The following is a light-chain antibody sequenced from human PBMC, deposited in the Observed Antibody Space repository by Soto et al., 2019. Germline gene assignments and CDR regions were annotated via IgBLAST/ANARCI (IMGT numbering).Light chain of an antibody. CDR3: QQYYSTPRT. Sequence: DIVMTQSPDSLAVSLGERATINCKSSQSVLYSSNNKNYLAWYQQKPGQPPKLLIYWASTRESGVPDRFSGSGSGTDFTLTISILPAEDVAVYYCQQYYSTPRTFGQGTKVEIK. CDR1: QSVLYSSNNKNY. V-gene: IGKV4-1*01. CDR2: WAS. J-gene: IGKJ1*01.